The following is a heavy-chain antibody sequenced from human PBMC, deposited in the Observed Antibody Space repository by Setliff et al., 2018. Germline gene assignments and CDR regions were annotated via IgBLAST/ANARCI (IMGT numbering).Heavy chain of an antibody. V-gene: IGHV4-39*01. CDR3: ARLGYRGDLDY. CDR1: ADSISSSYDY. D-gene: IGHD5-12*01. CDR2: IYNSGST. Sequence: SEALSLTCNVSADSISSSYDYWAWIRQPPGKGLEWIGSIYNSGSTYYNPSLKSRVSISVDTSKNQFSLKLSSVTAADTAVYYCARLGYRGDLDYWGQGTLVTVSS. J-gene: IGHJ4*02.